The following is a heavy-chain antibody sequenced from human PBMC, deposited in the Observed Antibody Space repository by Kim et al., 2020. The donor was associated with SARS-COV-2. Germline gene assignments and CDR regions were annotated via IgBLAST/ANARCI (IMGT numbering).Heavy chain of an antibody. V-gene: IGHV1-46*01. CDR1: GYTFTSYY. J-gene: IGHJ6*02. CDR2: INPSGGST. Sequence: ASVKVSCKASGYTFTSYYMHWVRQAPGQGLEWMGIINPSGGSTSYAQKFQGRVTMTRDTSTSTVYMELSSLRSEDTAVYYCARETTEHLSDYYYGMDVWGQGTTVTVSS. D-gene: IGHD4-17*01. CDR3: ARETTEHLSDYYYGMDV.